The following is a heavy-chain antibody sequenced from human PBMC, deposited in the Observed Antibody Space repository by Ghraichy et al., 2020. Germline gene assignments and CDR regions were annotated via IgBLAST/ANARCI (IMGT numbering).Heavy chain of an antibody. J-gene: IGHJ4*02. CDR3: ARGATYYYDSSGYHYGQDY. CDR2: ISAYNGNT. CDR1: GYTFTSYG. D-gene: IGHD3-22*01. Sequence: ASVKVSCKASGYTFTSYGISWVRQAPGQGLEWMGWISAYNGNTNYAQKLQGRVTMTTDTSTSTAYMELRSLRSDDTAVYYCARGATYYYDSSGYHYGQDYWGQGTLVTVSS. V-gene: IGHV1-18*01.